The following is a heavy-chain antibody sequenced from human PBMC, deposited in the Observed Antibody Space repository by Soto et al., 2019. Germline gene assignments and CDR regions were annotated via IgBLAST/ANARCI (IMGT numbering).Heavy chain of an antibody. CDR2: IRSKAYGGTT. CDR3: TRDSDPMVIEVDYYYYGMDV. D-gene: IGHD5-18*01. J-gene: IGHJ6*02. CDR1: GFTFGDYA. Sequence: GGSLRLSCTASGFTFGDYAMSWFRQAPGKGLEWVGFIRSKAYGGTTEYAASVKGRFTISRDDSKSIAYLQMNSLKTEDTAVYYCTRDSDPMVIEVDYYYYGMDVWGQGTTVTVSS. V-gene: IGHV3-49*03.